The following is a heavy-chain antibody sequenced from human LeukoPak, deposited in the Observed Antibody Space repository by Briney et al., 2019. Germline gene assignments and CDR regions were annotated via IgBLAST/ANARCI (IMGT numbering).Heavy chain of an antibody. CDR3: ARVVGHDSSGYYAGDFDY. CDR1: GGSISSYY. V-gene: IGHV4-59*01. D-gene: IGHD3-22*01. J-gene: IGHJ4*02. Sequence: SETLSLTCTVSGGSISSYYWSWIRQPPGRGLEWLGYIYYSGSTNYNPSLMGRVTISVDTSKNQFSLKLSSVTAADTAVYYCARVVGHDSSGYYAGDFDYWGQGTLVTVSS. CDR2: IYYSGST.